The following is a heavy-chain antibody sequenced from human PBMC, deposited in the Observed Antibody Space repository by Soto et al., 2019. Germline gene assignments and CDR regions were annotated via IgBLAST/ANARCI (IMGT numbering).Heavy chain of an antibody. CDR1: GFTFSNYA. CDR3: VKQQVIAIRAFDY. J-gene: IGHJ4*02. V-gene: IGHV3-23*01. CDR2: ISGSGGST. D-gene: IGHD2-21*01. Sequence: EVQLLESGGGLVQPGESLRLSCAVSGFTFSNYAMSWVRQVPGKGLEWVSTISGSGGSTYYADSVKGRFTISRDNSKNTLYLQMNGLRADDSAVYYCVKQQVIAIRAFDYWGQGTLVTVSS.